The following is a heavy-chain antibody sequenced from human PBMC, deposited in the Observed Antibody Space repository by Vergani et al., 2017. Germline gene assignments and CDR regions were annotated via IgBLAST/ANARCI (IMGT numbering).Heavy chain of an antibody. V-gene: IGHV3-33*01. D-gene: IGHD3-22*01. CDR1: GFTFSSYG. J-gene: IGHJ4*02. CDR2: IWYDGSNK. CDR3: AREGIVVVPYFDY. Sequence: QVQLVESGGGVVQPGRSLRLSCAASGFTFSSYGMHWVRKAPGKGLEWVAVIWYDGSNKYYADSVKGRFTISRDNSKNTLYLQMNSLRAEDTAVYYCAREGIVVVPYFDYWGQGTLVTVSS.